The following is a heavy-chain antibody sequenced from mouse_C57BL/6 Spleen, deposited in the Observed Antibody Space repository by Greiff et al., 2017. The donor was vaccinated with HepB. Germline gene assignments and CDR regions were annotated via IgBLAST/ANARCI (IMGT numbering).Heavy chain of an antibody. V-gene: IGHV1-81*01. D-gene: IGHD1-1*01. J-gene: IGHJ4*01. Sequence: VQLQQSGAELARPGASVKLSCKASGYTFTSYGISWVKQRTGQGLEWIGEIYPRSGNTYYNEKFKGKATRTADKSSSTAYMELRSLTSEDSAVYFCASHGDYGSSYDAMDYWGQGTSVTVSS. CDR2: IYPRSGNT. CDR3: ASHGDYGSSYDAMDY. CDR1: GYTFTSYG.